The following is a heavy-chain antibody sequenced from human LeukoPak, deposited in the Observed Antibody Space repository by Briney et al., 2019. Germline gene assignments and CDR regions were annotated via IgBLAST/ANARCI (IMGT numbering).Heavy chain of an antibody. CDR2: IRNKAKSYTT. CDR3: TKLYVSSWCDY. D-gene: IGHD6-13*01. Sequence: GGSLRLSCAASGFTFSDHYMDRVRQAPGKGLEWVGRIRNKAKSYTTEYAASVKGRFTISRDDSKNSVFLQMNSLKTEDTAMYYCTKLYVSSWCDYWGQGTLVTVSS. CDR1: GFTFSDHY. J-gene: IGHJ4*02. V-gene: IGHV3-72*01.